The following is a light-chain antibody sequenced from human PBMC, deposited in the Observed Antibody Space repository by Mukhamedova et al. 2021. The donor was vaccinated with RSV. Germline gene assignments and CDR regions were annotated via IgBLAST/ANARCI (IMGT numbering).Light chain of an antibody. CDR1: QTISTY. Sequence: GDRVTITCRASQTISTYLNWYQQKPGKAPKLLIYTASSLQSGVTSRFSGSGSGTDFTLIISSLQPEDSATYYCQHSYSTPLTFGG. CDR2: TAS. J-gene: IGKJ4*01. CDR3: QHSYSTPLT. V-gene: IGKV1-39*01.